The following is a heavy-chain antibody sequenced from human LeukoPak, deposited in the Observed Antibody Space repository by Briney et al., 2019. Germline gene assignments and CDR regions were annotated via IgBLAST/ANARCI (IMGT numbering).Heavy chain of an antibody. CDR3: ARLTYYYDSSGYYYVYYFDY. CDR2: IHYSGST. Sequence: SETLSLTCTVSSGSISSYYWSWIRQPPGKGLEWIGYIHYSGSTNYNPSLKSRVTISVDTSKNQFSLKLSSVTAADTAVYYCARLTYYYDSSGYYYVYYFDYWGQGTLVTVSS. V-gene: IGHV4-59*08. J-gene: IGHJ4*02. D-gene: IGHD3-22*01. CDR1: SGSISSYY.